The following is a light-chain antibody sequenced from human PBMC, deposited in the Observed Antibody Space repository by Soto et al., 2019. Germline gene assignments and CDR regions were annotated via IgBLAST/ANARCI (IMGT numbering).Light chain of an antibody. Sequence: DIQMTQSPSTLSASVGDRVTITCRAIQSISSWLAWYQQKPGKAPKLLIYDASSLESGVPSRFSGGGSGTEFPLTISSLQPDDFATYYCQQYNSYWTFGQGTKVEIK. CDR1: QSISSW. CDR2: DAS. J-gene: IGKJ1*01. V-gene: IGKV1-5*01. CDR3: QQYNSYWT.